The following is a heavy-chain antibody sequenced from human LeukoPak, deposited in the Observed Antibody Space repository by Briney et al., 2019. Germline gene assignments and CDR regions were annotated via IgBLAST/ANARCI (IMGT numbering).Heavy chain of an antibody. CDR1: GYTFTGYY. CDR2: INPNSGGT. Sequence: SVKVSCKASGYTFTGYYLNWVRQAPGQGLEWMGRINPNSGGTNSGQKFQGRVTMTRDTSISTAYLELSSLTFDDTAVYYCARVDAASLAVHYWGQGTLVTVSS. D-gene: IGHD6-13*01. V-gene: IGHV1-2*02. J-gene: IGHJ4*02. CDR3: ARVDAASLAVHY.